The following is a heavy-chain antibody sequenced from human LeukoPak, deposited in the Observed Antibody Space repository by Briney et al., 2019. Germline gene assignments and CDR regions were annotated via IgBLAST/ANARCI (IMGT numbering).Heavy chain of an antibody. Sequence: SETLSLTCAVSGVSISSGGYSWSWIRQPPGKGLEWIGYIYHSGSTYYNPSLKSRVTISVDRSKNQFSLKLSSVTAADTAVYYCAVGTAMVHWYFDLWGRGTLVTVSS. CDR2: IYHSGST. J-gene: IGHJ2*01. CDR3: AVGTAMVHWYFDL. CDR1: GVSISSGGYS. V-gene: IGHV4-30-2*01. D-gene: IGHD5-18*01.